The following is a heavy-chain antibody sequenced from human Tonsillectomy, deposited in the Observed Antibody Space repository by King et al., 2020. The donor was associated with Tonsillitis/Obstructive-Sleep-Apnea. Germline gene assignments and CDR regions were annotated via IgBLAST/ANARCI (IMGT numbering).Heavy chain of an antibody. CDR2: SYWDDGK. CDR3: ARYDFWSGYLDY. CDR1: GFSLSTSGVC. V-gene: IGHV2-5*02. J-gene: IGHJ4*02. Sequence: VTLKESGPTLVKPTQTLTLTCTFSGFSLSTSGVCVCWIRQPPGKALEWLALSYWDDGKRYSPSLKSRLTITKDTPQNQVVVTMTNTDPVDTAKYYFARYDFWSGYLDYWGQGTLGTVSS. D-gene: IGHD3-3*01.